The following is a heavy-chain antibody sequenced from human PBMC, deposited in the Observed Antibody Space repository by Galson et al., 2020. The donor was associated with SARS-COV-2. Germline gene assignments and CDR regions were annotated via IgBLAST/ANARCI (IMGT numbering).Heavy chain of an antibody. V-gene: IGHV2-70*04. CDR3: ARAPGYSSSWFGYVDH. D-gene: IGHD6-13*01. CDR1: GFSLRTNGMR. J-gene: IGHJ4*02. CDR2: IDWDDDK. Sequence: SGPTLVKPTQTLTLTCTFSGFSLRTNGMRVTWIRQPPGKALEWLARIDWDDDKFYSTSLKTRLTISKDTSKNQVVLTMTNMDPVDTATYYWARAPGYSSSWFGYVDHWGLGTLVTVSS.